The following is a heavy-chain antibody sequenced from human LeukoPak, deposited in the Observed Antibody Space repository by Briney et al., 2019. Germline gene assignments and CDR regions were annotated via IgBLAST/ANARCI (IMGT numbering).Heavy chain of an antibody. V-gene: IGHV4-59*12. CDR3: TREGYRRRGYFLDF. Sequence: SETLSLSCTVSSGSMTEACWSWFRQAPGKGLEWLAFTYPNVLTEYSPPLRSRVSFSVATSQRDATVRLSSVTASDTAVYYCTREGYRRRGYFLDFWGQGTLVTVSS. J-gene: IGHJ4*02. CDR1: SGSMTEAC. D-gene: IGHD3-22*01. CDR2: TYPNVLT.